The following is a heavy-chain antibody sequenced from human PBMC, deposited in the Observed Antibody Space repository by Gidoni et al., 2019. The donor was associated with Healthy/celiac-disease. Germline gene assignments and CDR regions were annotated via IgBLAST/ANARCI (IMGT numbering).Heavy chain of an antibody. Sequence: EVQLVESGGGLVKPGGSLRLSCAASGFTFSNAWIRWVRQAPGKGLEWVGRIKSKTDGGTTDYAAPVKGRFTISRDDSKNTLYLQMNSLKTEDTAVYYCTTDLTYYYDSSGPLPIFFDYWGQGTLVTVSS. CDR1: GFTFSNAW. CDR3: TTDLTYYYDSSGPLPIFFDY. D-gene: IGHD3-22*01. CDR2: IKSKTDGGTT. J-gene: IGHJ4*02. V-gene: IGHV3-15*01.